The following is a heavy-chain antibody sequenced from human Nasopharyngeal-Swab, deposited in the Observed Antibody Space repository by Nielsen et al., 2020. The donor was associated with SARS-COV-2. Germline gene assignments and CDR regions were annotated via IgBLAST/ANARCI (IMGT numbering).Heavy chain of an antibody. J-gene: IGHJ4*02. Sequence: SETLSLTCTVSGGSISSGGYYWSWIRQHPGKGLEWIGYIYYSGSTYYNPSLKSRVTISVDTCKNQFSLKLSSVTAADTAVYYCARQFRYGVHFDYWGQGTLVTVSS. CDR1: GGSISSGGYY. CDR2: IYYSGST. D-gene: IGHD4-17*01. V-gene: IGHV4-31*03. CDR3: ARQFRYGVHFDY.